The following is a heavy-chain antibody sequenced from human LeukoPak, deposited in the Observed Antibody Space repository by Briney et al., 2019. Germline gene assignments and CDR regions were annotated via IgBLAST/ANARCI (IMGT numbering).Heavy chain of an antibody. CDR3: AKDQEYCSSTSCYGGDYFDY. J-gene: IGHJ4*02. CDR2: ISGSGGNT. CDR1: GFTFSSYA. Sequence: GGSLRLSCAASGFTFSSYAMSWVRQAPGKGLEWVSAISGSGGNTYYADSVKGRFTISRDTSKNTLYLQMNSLRAEDAAVYYCAKDQEYCSSTSCYGGDYFDYWGQGTLVTVSS. D-gene: IGHD2-2*01. V-gene: IGHV3-23*01.